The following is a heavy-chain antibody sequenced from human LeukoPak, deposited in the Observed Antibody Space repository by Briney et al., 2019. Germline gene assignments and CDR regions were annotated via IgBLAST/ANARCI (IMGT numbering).Heavy chain of an antibody. V-gene: IGHV3-7*01. CDR2: IKQDGREK. CDR1: GFTFTFCW. Sequence: GGSLRLSCAASGFTFTFCWMSWVRQTPGKGLEWVASIKQDGREKFYADSVKGRFTISRDNAKNSLYLQVNSLRAEDTAVYYCARVPGRTRYFDSWGQGILVTVSS. CDR3: ARVPGRTRYFDS. J-gene: IGHJ4*02. D-gene: IGHD1-26*01.